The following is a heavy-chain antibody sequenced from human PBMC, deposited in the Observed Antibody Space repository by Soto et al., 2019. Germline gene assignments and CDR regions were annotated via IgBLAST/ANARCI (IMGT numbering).Heavy chain of an antibody. V-gene: IGHV4-39*07. D-gene: IGHD2-2*01. CDR3: ARQSCSSTSCYGYDYYGMDV. J-gene: IGHJ6*02. CDR2: IYYSGST. CDR1: GGSISSSSYY. Sequence: SETLSLTYTVSGGSISSSSYYWGRIRQPPGKGLEWIGSIYYSGSTNYNPSLKSRVTISVDTSKNQFSLKLSSVTAADTAVYYCARQSCSSTSCYGYDYYGMDVWGQGTTVTVS.